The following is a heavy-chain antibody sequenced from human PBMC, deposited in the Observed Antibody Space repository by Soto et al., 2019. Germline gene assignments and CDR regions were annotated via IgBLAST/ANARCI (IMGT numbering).Heavy chain of an antibody. J-gene: IGHJ3*02. Sequence: GGSLRLSCAASGFTFSSYAMHWVRQAPGKGLEWVAVISYDGSNKYYADSVKGRFTISRDNSKNTLYLQMNSLRAEDTAVYYCARGHCSCCSCYSQGAFDIWGQGTMV. CDR2: ISYDGSNK. V-gene: IGHV3-30-3*01. D-gene: IGHD2-15*01. CDR3: ARGHCSCCSCYSQGAFDI. CDR1: GFTFSSYA.